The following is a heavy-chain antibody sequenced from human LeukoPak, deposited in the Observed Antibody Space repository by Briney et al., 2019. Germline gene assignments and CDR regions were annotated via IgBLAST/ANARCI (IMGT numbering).Heavy chain of an antibody. J-gene: IGHJ4*02. Sequence: PGGSLRLSCAASGFTFRTYAMTLVRQTPGRGLEWVSGISATGGTTYYADSAKGRFTISRDNSKNTLYLQMNSLRAEDTAVYYCAKDYPDFDYWGQGTLVTVSS. CDR1: GFTFRTYA. CDR2: ISATGGTT. V-gene: IGHV3-23*01. CDR3: AKDYPDFDY.